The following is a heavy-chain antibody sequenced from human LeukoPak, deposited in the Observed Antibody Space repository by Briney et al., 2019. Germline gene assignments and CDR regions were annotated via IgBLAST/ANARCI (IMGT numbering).Heavy chain of an antibody. V-gene: IGHV3-30*04. CDR3: ARDRSGSGPAVLYYFDY. CDR2: ISYDGSNK. Sequence: GGSLRLSCAASGFTFSSYAMHWVRPAPDKGLEWVAVISYDGSNKYYADSVKGRFTMSRDNSKNTLFLQMNSLRAEDTAVYYCARDRSGSGPAVLYYFDYWGQGTLVTVSS. J-gene: IGHJ4*02. CDR1: GFTFSSYA. D-gene: IGHD2-2*01.